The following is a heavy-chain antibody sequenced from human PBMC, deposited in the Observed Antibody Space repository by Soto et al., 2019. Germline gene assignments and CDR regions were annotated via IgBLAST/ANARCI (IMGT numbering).Heavy chain of an antibody. CDR1: GDSVSRANYY. Sequence: SETLSLTCTVSGDSVSRANYYWSWIRQPPGKGLEWIGYISYSGSAHYNPSLKGRVTIALDTSKNHFSLRLNSVTAADTAVYFCANRVPASFFKYWGQGALVTVSS. D-gene: IGHD2-21*02. CDR2: ISYSGSA. V-gene: IGHV4-61*03. CDR3: ANRVPASFFKY. J-gene: IGHJ4*02.